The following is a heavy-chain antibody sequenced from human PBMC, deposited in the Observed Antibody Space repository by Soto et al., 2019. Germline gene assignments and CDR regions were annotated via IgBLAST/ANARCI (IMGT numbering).Heavy chain of an antibody. CDR1: GFSFSSVW. Sequence: PGGSLRLSCVVSGFSFSSVWMTWVRQAPGKGLECVANIKYDGSEEYYVDSVKGRFTISRDSAKNSLYLQMNSLRDEDSAVYYCVTDLNWQGHWGQGTLVTVSS. CDR3: VTDLNWQGH. J-gene: IGHJ4*02. V-gene: IGHV3-7*01. CDR2: IKYDGSEE.